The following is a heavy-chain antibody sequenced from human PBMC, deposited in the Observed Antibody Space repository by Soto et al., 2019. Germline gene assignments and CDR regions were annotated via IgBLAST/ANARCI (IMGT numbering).Heavy chain of an antibody. V-gene: IGHV3-74*01. CDR3: VRDRGQPDAFDI. CDR1: EFTFNVYW. J-gene: IGHJ3*02. CDR2: MNRDGTNI. Sequence: EVQLVESGGGLVQPGGSLRLSCAASEFTFNVYWVHWVRQAPGKGLVWVAHMNRDGTNINYADSLKGRFTISRDHAKXXXXXXXXXXXVXXXXXXXCVRDRGQPDAFDIWGQGTVVTVS. D-gene: IGHD2-8*01.